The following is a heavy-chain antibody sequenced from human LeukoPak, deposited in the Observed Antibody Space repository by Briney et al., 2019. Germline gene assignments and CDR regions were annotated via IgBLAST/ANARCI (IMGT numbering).Heavy chain of an antibody. J-gene: IGHJ5*02. CDR2: ISADGSDA. V-gene: IGHV3-74*01. Sequence: PGGSLRLSCAASGFTFSNFWMHWVRQASGKGLVWVSRISADGSDAVYADSVKGRFTISRDNAKNTVHLQMNNLRAGDTAVYYCARDRPHNWFDPWGQGTLVTVSS. CDR1: GFTFSNFW. CDR3: ARDRPHNWFDP.